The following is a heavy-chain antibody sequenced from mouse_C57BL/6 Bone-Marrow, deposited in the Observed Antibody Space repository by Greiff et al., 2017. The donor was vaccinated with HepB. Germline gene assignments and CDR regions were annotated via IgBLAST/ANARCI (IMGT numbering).Heavy chain of an antibody. J-gene: IGHJ2*01. CDR2: INPGSGGT. V-gene: IGHV1-54*01. Sequence: QVQLKESGAELVRPGTSVKVSCKASGYAFTNYLIEWVKQRPGQGLEWIGVINPGSGGTNYNEKFKGKATLTADKSSSTAYMQLSSLTSEDSAVYFCARERLTGTWYFDYWGQGTTLTVSS. CDR3: ARERLTGTWYFDY. CDR1: GYAFTNYL. D-gene: IGHD4-1*01.